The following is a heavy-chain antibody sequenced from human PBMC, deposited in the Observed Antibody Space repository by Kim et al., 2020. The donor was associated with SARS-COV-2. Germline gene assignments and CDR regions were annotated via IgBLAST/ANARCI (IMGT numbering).Heavy chain of an antibody. D-gene: IGHD3-22*01. Sequence: GGSLRLSCAASGFSLRIYDMHWVRQVQGRGLEWVSAVGTGGDTYYPDSVKGRFTISRENAKNSLFLQMNNVRAGDTAVYFCARVNVDLSDYYPYFDLWGQGTVVTASS. CDR3: ARVNVDLSDYYPYFDL. CDR1: GFSLRIYD. V-gene: IGHV3-13*01. CDR2: VGTGGDT. J-gene: IGHJ4*02.